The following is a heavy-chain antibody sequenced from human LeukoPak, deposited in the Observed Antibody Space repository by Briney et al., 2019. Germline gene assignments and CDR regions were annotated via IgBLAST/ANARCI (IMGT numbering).Heavy chain of an antibody. Sequence: SETLSLTCTVSGGSISSSSYYWGWIRQPPGKGLEWIGSIYYSGSTYYHPSLKSRVTISVDTSKNQFSLKLSSVIAADTAVYYCARESAIGTPGANWYFDLWGRGTLVTVSS. CDR2: IYYSGST. CDR1: GGSISSSSYY. J-gene: IGHJ2*01. CDR3: ARESAIGTPGANWYFDL. D-gene: IGHD1-14*01. V-gene: IGHV4-39*07.